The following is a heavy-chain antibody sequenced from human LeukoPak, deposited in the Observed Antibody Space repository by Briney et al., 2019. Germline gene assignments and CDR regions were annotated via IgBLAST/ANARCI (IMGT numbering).Heavy chain of an antibody. V-gene: IGHV1-46*01. CDR2: INPTGGST. J-gene: IGHJ4*02. CDR1: GYTFTTYY. Sequence: VASVKVSCKASGYTFTTYYIHWVRQAPGQGLEWMGTINPTGGSTTYAQKFQGRVTMTRDTSTSTVFMELNSLRSEDTAVYYCALYSSTRYWGQGTLVTVSS. CDR3: ALYSSTRY. D-gene: IGHD6-13*01.